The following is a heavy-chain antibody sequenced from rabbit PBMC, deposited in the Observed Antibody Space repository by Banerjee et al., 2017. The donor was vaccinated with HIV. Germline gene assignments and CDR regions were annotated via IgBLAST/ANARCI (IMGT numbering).Heavy chain of an antibody. CDR1: GFDLSSYYY. CDR3: ASGYSDIYFNL. Sequence: QEQLVESGGGLVKPEGSLTLTCKASGFDLSSYYYICWVRQAPEKGLELIACIYTGTSGSTWYANWAKGRFTISKTSSTTVTLQMTSLTAADTATYFCASGYSDIYFNLWGPGTLVTVS. CDR2: IYTGTSGST. J-gene: IGHJ4*01. V-gene: IGHV1S45*01. D-gene: IGHD1-1*01.